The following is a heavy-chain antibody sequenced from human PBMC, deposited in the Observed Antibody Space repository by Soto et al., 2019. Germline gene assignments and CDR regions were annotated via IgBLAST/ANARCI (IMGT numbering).Heavy chain of an antibody. CDR2: ISAYNGNT. CDR1: GYTFNNFG. V-gene: IGHV1-18*01. CDR3: ARGGNPIDY. Sequence: GAPLKVSCKASGYTFNNFGISWVRQAPGQGLEWMGWISAYNGNTNYAQKFQGRVTMTTDTSTSTAYMEVRSPRFDDTAVYYCARGGNPIDYWGQGTLVNVSS. D-gene: IGHD3-16*01. J-gene: IGHJ4*02.